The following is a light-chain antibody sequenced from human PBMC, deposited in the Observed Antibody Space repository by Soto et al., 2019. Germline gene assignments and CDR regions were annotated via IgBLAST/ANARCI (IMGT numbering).Light chain of an antibody. CDR1: QSVSSN. J-gene: IGKJ2*01. CDR3: KVYGFLVYT. V-gene: IGKV3D-15*01. Sequence: EIVMTQSPATLSVSQGERATLSCRSSQSVSSNLAWYQQKPGQAPRLLIYGASTRAAGIPDRFSGSGAGTDFTLTITSLDPEDFARYYCKVYGFLVYTFGQGSKVDIK. CDR2: GAS.